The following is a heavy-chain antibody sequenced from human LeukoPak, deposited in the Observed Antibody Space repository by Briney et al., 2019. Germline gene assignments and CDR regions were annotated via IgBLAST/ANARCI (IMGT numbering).Heavy chain of an antibody. D-gene: IGHD3-22*01. CDR3: ATDYYDSSGSYTVDH. Sequence: GGSLRLSCAASGFTFSNFAMSWVRQAPGKGLEWVSVISGSGGTTLYADSVRGRFTFSRDNPKNTLHLQMSSLRAEDTAVYYCATDYYDSSGSYTVDHWGQGTLVTVSS. J-gene: IGHJ4*02. V-gene: IGHV3-23*01. CDR2: ISGSGGTT. CDR1: GFTFSNFA.